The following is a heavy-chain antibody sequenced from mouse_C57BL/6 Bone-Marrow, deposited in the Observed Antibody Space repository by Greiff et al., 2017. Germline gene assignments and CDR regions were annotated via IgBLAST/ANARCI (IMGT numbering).Heavy chain of an antibody. CDR3: ATILLRYYYAMDY. Sequence: QVQLKESGAELVKPGASVKISCKASGYAFSSYWMNWVKQRPGKGLEWIGQIYPGDGDTNYNGKFKGKATLTADKSSSTAYMQLSSLTSEDSAVYFCATILLRYYYAMDYWGKGTSVTVSS. D-gene: IGHD1-1*01. J-gene: IGHJ4*01. V-gene: IGHV1-80*01. CDR1: GYAFSSYW. CDR2: IYPGDGDT.